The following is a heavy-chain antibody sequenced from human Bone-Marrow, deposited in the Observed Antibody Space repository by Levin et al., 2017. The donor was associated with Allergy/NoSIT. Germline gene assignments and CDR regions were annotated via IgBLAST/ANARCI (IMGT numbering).Heavy chain of an antibody. Sequence: PSETLSLTCAVYGGSFSGYYWSWIRQPPGKGLEWIGEINHSGSTNYNPSLKSRVTISVDTSKNQFSLKLSSVTAADTAVYYCARAPYCSSTSCPWFDPWGQGTLVTVSS. CDR2: INHSGST. CDR3: ARAPYCSSTSCPWFDP. V-gene: IGHV4-34*01. CDR1: GGSFSGYY. J-gene: IGHJ5*02. D-gene: IGHD2-2*01.